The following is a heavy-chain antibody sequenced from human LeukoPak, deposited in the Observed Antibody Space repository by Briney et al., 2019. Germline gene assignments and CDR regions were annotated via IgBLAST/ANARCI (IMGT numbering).Heavy chain of an antibody. J-gene: IGHJ3*02. CDR3: AREGTTVVIAAFDI. V-gene: IGHV3-7*01. Sequence: GGSLRLSCVASGFTFSSYWMSWVRQAPGKGPEWVANIKQDGSEKYYVDSVKGRFTISRDNTKNSLYLQMNSLRAEDTAVHYCAREGTTVVIAAFDIWGQGTMVSVSS. D-gene: IGHD4-23*01. CDR1: GFTFSSYW. CDR2: IKQDGSEK.